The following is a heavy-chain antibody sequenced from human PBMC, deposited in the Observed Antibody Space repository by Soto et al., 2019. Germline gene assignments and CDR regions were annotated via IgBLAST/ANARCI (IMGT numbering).Heavy chain of an antibody. CDR2: TYYRSKWYN. CDR3: ARAPIAVAGSWFDY. J-gene: IGHJ4*02. CDR1: GDSVSSNSAA. V-gene: IGHV6-1*01. Sequence: QVQLQQSGPGLVKPSQTLSLTCAISGDSVSSNSAAWNWIRQSPSRGLEWLGRTYYRSKWYNDYPVSVKSRITNNPDTSQNQFSLQLNSVTPEDTAVYYCARAPIAVAGSWFDYWGQGTLVTVSS. D-gene: IGHD6-19*01.